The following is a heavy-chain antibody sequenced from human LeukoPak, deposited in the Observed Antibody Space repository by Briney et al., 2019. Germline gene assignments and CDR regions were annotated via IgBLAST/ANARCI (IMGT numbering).Heavy chain of an antibody. CDR1: GYTFTGYY. D-gene: IGHD6-13*01. CDR2: INPNTGGT. V-gene: IGHV1-2*02. CDR3: ARGVASAGAKYFDQ. Sequence: GASVKVSCKASGYTFTGYYIHWVRQAPGQGLEWMGWINPNTGGTDYAQKLQGRVTMTRDTPISTVYMELSRLTSDDTAVYYCARGVASAGAKYFDQWGQGTLVTVSS. J-gene: IGHJ4*02.